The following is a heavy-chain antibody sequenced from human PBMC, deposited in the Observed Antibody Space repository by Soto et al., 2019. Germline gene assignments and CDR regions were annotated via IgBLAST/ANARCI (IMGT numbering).Heavy chain of an antibody. J-gene: IGHJ6*02. CDR2: IYYSEST. D-gene: IGHD3-10*01. Sequence: PLEILSLTCTVSGGSISSGGYYWSWIRQHPGEGLEWIGYIYYSESTYHNPSLKSRVTISVDTSKNEFSLKLSSVTAADTAIYFCAGGREVRGFITFGLYYYGMDVWGQGTTVTVSS. CDR3: AGGREVRGFITFGLYYYGMDV. V-gene: IGHV4-31*03. CDR1: GGSISSGGYY.